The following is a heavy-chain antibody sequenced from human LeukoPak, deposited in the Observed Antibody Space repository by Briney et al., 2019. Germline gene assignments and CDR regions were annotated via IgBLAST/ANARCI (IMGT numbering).Heavy chain of an antibody. Sequence: SETLSLTCAVSGGSISGSDWWSWVRQPPGKGLEWIGETRHDGYTNYNPSLKIRVTISVDKSKNQFSLNLHSVTAADTAVYYCAQSTASYRAHGYWGQGILVTASS. V-gene: IGHV4-4*02. J-gene: IGHJ4*02. CDR1: GGSISGSDW. CDR3: AQSTASYRAHGY. D-gene: IGHD2-8*02. CDR2: TRHDGYT.